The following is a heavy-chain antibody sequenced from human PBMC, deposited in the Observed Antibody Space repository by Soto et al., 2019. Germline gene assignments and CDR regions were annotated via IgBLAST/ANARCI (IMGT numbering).Heavy chain of an antibody. CDR2: ISGSGDFT. CDR3: ATGSAWYSPDY. V-gene: IGHV3-23*01. D-gene: IGHD6-19*01. CDR1: RFTFGNFA. J-gene: IGHJ4*02. Sequence: GLLRHCCGASRFTFGNFAISWVSQTPGKGLEWVSVISGSGDFTYYADSVKGRFTISRDNPKNTIYLQMSSLRAEDTALYYCATGSAWYSPDYWGQGTLVTVSS.